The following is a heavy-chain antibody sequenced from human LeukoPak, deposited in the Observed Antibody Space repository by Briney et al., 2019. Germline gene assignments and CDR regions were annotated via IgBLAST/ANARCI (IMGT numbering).Heavy chain of an antibody. CDR2: INPNSGGT. CDR3: ARGPLVVPAAIRLGAGVYFQH. Sequence: GGSLRLSCAASGFTFSSYAMHWVRQAPGQGLEWMGWINPNSGGTNYAQKFQGRVTMTRDTSISTAYMELSRLRSDDTAVYYCARGPLVVPAAIRLGAGVYFQHWGQGTLVTVSS. V-gene: IGHV1-2*02. D-gene: IGHD2-2*02. J-gene: IGHJ1*01. CDR1: GFTFSSYA.